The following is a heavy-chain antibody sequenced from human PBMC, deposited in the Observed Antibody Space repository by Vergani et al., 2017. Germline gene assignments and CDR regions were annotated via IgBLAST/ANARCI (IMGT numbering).Heavy chain of an antibody. CDR1: GYTFTSYA. J-gene: IGHJ6*03. V-gene: IGHV7-4-1*01. Sequence: QVQLVQSGSELKKPGASVKVSCKASGYTFTSYAMNWVRQAPGQGLEWMGWINTNTGNQTYAQGFTGRFVFSLDTSVSTAYLQICSLKAEDTAVYYCARGERSYDFWSGYSNYYYYMDVWGKGTTVTVSS. CDR2: INTNTGNQ. CDR3: ARGERSYDFWSGYSNYYYYMDV. D-gene: IGHD3-3*01.